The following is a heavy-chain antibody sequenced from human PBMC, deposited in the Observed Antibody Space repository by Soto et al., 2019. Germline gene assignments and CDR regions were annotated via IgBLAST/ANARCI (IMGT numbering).Heavy chain of an antibody. Sequence: SQTHSITYYISCYRFSTNSATCNWIRQSPSRGLEWLGRTYYRSKWFDDYAVSVKSRITISPDMYNNRISLQLNSVTPDDTAVYYCVRLIGKTCLDFWGQGTLVTVSS. CDR1: CYRFSTNSAT. V-gene: IGHV6-1*01. J-gene: IGHJ4*02. CDR2: TYYRSKWFD. D-gene: IGHD2-8*01. CDR3: VRLIGKTCLDF.